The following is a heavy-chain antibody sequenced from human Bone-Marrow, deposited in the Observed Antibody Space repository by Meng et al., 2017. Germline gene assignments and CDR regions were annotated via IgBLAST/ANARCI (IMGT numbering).Heavy chain of an antibody. Sequence: QVQLQQWGTGLLKPSETLSLTCAVYGGSFSGYYWNWIRQPPGKGLEWIGEINQGGSTNYNPSLNSRVTISVDTSKNQFSLKLSSVTAADTAVYYCARVSSGSYYADYWGQGTLVTVSS. CDR1: GGSFSGYY. J-gene: IGHJ4*02. V-gene: IGHV4-34*01. CDR2: INQGGST. D-gene: IGHD1-26*01. CDR3: ARVSSGSYYADY.